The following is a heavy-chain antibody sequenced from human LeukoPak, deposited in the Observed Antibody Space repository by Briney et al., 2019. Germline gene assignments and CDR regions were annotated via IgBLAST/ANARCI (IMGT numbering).Heavy chain of an antibody. Sequence: GGSLRLSCAASGFTFSSYEMNWVRQAPGKGLEWVSYISSSGSTIYYADSVKGRFTISRDNAKNSLYLQMNSLRAEDTAVYYCAGGRRKSYYFDYWGQGTLVTVSS. CDR3: AGGRRKSYYFDY. CDR1: GFTFSSYE. J-gene: IGHJ4*02. CDR2: ISSSGSTI. D-gene: IGHD1-26*01. V-gene: IGHV3-48*03.